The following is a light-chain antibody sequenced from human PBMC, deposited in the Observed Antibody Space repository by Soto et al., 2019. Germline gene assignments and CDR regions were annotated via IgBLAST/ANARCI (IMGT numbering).Light chain of an antibody. J-gene: IGLJ1*01. V-gene: IGLV1-44*01. CDR1: SSNIGSNT. CDR3: AAWDARLDVYV. Sequence: QSVLTQPPSASGTPGQIVAISCSGSSSNIGSNTVTWYQQLPGTAPKLLIYSTSQRSSGVPGRFPGSRSGGSASLSISGLQSEDEADYYCAAWDARLDVYVFGTGTKATVX. CDR2: STS.